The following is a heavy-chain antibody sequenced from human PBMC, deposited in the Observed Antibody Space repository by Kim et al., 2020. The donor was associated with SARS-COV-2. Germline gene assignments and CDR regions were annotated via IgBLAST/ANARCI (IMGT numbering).Heavy chain of an antibody. Sequence: GGSLRLSCAASGFTVSSNYMSWVRQAPGKGLEWVSVIYSGGSTYYADSVKGRFTISRDNSKNTLYLQMNSLRAEDTAVYYCNGGVAHPLYYFDYWGQGTLVTVSS. D-gene: IGHD3-3*01. V-gene: IGHV3-66*01. J-gene: IGHJ4*02. CDR2: IYSGGST. CDR3: NGGVAHPLYYFDY. CDR1: GFTVSSNY.